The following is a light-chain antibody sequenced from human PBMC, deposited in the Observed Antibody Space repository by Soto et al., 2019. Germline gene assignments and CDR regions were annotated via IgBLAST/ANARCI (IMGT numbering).Light chain of an antibody. Sequence: LTQPRSVSGSPGQSVAISCTGTTSDVGGYDYVSWHQQHPGKAPELIIFDVSKRPSGVPDRFSGSKSGNTASLTISGLQAEDEADYFCCSYAGDFYVFGSGTKVTVL. CDR1: TSDVGGYDY. J-gene: IGLJ1*01. V-gene: IGLV2-11*01. CDR3: CSYAGDFYV. CDR2: DVS.